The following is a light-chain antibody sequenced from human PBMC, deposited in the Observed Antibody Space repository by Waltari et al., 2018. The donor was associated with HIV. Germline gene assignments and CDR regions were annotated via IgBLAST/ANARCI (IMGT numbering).Light chain of an antibody. CDR1: QGIRND. V-gene: IGKV1-6*01. CDR3: LQDYNYPRT. J-gene: IGKJ1*01. Sequence: AIQMTQSPSSLSASIGDRVNITCRASQGIRNDLGWYQQKPGKAPKLLIYAASSLQSGVPSRFSGSGSGTDFTLTISSLQPEDFATYYCLQDYNYPRTFGQGTKVEIK. CDR2: AAS.